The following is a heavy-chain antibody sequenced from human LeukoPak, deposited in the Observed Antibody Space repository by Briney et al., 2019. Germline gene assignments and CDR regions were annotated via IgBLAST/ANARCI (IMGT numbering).Heavy chain of an antibody. D-gene: IGHD6-19*01. CDR3: ARHIAVGEDV. Sequence: SETLSLTCTVSGGSISSDCWSWLRQPPGKGLEWIGYIYYTGSTTYNPSLKSRLTISLDTSKNQFSLKLTSVTAADTAVYYCARHIAVGEDVWGQGTTVTVFS. CDR1: GGSISSDC. CDR2: IYYTGST. J-gene: IGHJ6*02. V-gene: IGHV4-59*01.